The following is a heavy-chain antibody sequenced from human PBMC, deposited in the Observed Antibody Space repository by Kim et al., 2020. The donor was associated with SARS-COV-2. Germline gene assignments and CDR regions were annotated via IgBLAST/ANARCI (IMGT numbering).Heavy chain of an antibody. V-gene: IGHV3-9*01. Sequence: GGSLRLSCAASGFNFNSKCMHWVRQAPGKGLEWVSGISRDSGNVGYADSVKGRFTISRDNAKNSLYLQMNSLKTEDTAFYYCARGVERGDDFWSGFGLWGQGTLVTVSS. CDR2: ISRDSGNV. CDR1: GFNFNSKC. CDR3: ARGVERGDDFWSGFGL. D-gene: IGHD3-3*01. J-gene: IGHJ4*02.